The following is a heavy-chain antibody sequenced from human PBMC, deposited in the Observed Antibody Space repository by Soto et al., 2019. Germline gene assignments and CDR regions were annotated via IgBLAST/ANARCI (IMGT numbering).Heavy chain of an antibody. J-gene: IGHJ5*02. CDR3: AIYGDHNWFDP. V-gene: IGHV1-58*02. CDR2: IVVGSGNT. CDR1: GFTFTSSA. D-gene: IGHD4-17*01. Sequence: SVKVSCKASGFTFTSSAMQWVRQARGQRLEWIGWIVVGSGNTNYAQKFQERVTITRDNSKNTLYPQMNSLRAEDTAVYYCAIYGDHNWFDPWGQGTLVTVSS.